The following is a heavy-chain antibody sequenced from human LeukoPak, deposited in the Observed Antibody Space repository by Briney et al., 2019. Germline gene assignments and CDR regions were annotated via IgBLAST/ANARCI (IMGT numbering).Heavy chain of an antibody. Sequence: SETLSLTCTVSGDSISSYYWSWIRQPPGKGLEWIGYIYYTGSTNYNPSLKSRVTISVDTSKNQFSLKLRPVTAADTAVYYCARGVVIAPQTFDYWGQGTLVTVSS. CDR3: ARGVVIAPQTFDY. V-gene: IGHV4-59*01. D-gene: IGHD2-21*01. CDR2: IYYTGST. J-gene: IGHJ4*02. CDR1: GDSISSYY.